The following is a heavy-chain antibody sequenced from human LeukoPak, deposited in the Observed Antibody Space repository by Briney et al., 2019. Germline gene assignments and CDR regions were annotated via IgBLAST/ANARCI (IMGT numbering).Heavy chain of an antibody. CDR2: ISGSGGST. CDR1: GFTFSSYA. Sequence: PGGSLRLSCAASGFTFSSYAMSWVRQAPGKGLEWVSAISGSGGSTYYADSVKGRFTISRDNSKNTLYLQMNSLRAEDTAVYYCAKNLLRAVAGPCGYWGQGTLVTVSS. V-gene: IGHV3-23*01. D-gene: IGHD6-19*01. J-gene: IGHJ4*02. CDR3: AKNLLRAVAGPCGY.